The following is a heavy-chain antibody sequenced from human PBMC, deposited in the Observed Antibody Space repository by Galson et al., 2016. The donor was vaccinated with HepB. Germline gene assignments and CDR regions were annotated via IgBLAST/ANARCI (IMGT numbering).Heavy chain of an antibody. CDR2: IIPWFGTT. V-gene: IGHV1-69*13. J-gene: IGHJ4*02. CDR1: GGSFSSYT. Sequence: SVKVSCKASGGSFSSYTINWVRQAPGQGLEWMGWIIPWFGTTDYAQKFQGRVTITADGSKNTAYMELNSLKSDDTAVYYCVRDEIAASGTDYWGQGTLVTVSS. D-gene: IGHD6-13*01. CDR3: VRDEIAASGTDY.